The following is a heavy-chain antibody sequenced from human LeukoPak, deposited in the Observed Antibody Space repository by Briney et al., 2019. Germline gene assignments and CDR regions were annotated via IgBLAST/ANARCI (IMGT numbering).Heavy chain of an antibody. D-gene: IGHD2-15*01. CDR2: ISSTGGTT. CDR3: AKNGDRGAYCTGGTCYPYFYYYMDV. J-gene: IGHJ6*03. CDR1: GFTFSSYS. V-gene: IGHV3-23*01. Sequence: GGSLRLSCAASGFTFSSYSMNWVRQAPGKGLEWVSSISSTGGTTYYADSVKGRFTISRDNSKNTLYLQMNSLRAEDTAIYYCAKNGDRGAYCTGGTCYPYFYYYMDVWGKRTTVTI.